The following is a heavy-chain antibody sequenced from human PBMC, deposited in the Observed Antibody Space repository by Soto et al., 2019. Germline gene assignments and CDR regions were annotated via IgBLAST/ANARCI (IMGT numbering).Heavy chain of an antibody. CDR3: ARVGLPELYYDSSGYPL. Sequence: ASVKVSCKASGGTFSSYAISWVRQAPGQGLEWMGGIIPIFGTANYAQKFQGRVTITADESTSTAYMELSSLRSEDTAVYYCARVGLPELYYDSSGYPLWGQGTLVTVSS. J-gene: IGHJ4*02. CDR2: IIPIFGTA. CDR1: GGTFSSYA. D-gene: IGHD3-22*01. V-gene: IGHV1-69*13.